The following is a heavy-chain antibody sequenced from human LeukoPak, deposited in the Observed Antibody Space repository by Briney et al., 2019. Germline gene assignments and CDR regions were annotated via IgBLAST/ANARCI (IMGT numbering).Heavy chain of an antibody. J-gene: IGHJ3*02. D-gene: IGHD3-16*02. V-gene: IGHV1-69*02. CDR3: AASFMVMFGGLMVPDAFDI. CDR2: IIPILGIA. CDR1: GGTFSSYT. Sequence: SVKVSCKASGGTFSSYTISWVRQAPGQGLEWMGRIIPILGIANYAQKFQGRVTITADKSTSTAYMELSSLRSEDTAVYYCAASFMVMFGGLMVPDAFDIWGQGTLVTVSS.